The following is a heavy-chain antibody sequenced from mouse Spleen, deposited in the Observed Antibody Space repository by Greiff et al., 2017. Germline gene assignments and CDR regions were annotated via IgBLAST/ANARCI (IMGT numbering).Heavy chain of an antibody. J-gene: IGHJ2*01. Sequence: EVKLVESGGGLVKLGGSLKLSCAASGFTFSSYAMSWVRQTPEKRLEWVATISSGGGNTYYPDSVKGRFTISRDNAKNTLYLQMSSLKSEDTAMYYCARQDGKGLDYFDYWGQGTTLTVSS. CDR1: GFTFSSYA. CDR3: ARQDGKGLDYFDY. CDR2: ISSGGGNT. D-gene: IGHD2-1*01. V-gene: IGHV5-9*04.